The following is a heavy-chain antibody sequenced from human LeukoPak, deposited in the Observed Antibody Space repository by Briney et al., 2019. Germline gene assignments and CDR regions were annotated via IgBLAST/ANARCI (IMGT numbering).Heavy chain of an antibody. J-gene: IGHJ4*02. CDR3: ANAKYYYDSSGLDY. CDR2: IRYDGSNK. CDR1: GFTFSSYG. Sequence: GESLRLSCAASGFTFSSYGMHWVRQAPGKGLEWVAFIRYDGSNKYYADSVKGRFTISKDNSKNTLYLQMNSLRAEDTAVYYCANAKYYYDSSGLDYWGQGTLVTVSS. D-gene: IGHD3-22*01. V-gene: IGHV3-30*02.